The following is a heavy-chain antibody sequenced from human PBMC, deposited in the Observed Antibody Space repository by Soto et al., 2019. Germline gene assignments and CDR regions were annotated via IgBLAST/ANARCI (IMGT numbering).Heavy chain of an antibody. J-gene: IGHJ4*02. V-gene: IGHV1-69*14. CDR1: GATFSSYA. D-gene: IGHD2-15*01. CDR3: VIVVAIPGFPDN. Sequence: QVQLVQSGAEVRQPASSVKVSCKTSGATFSSYAITWVRQAPGQGLEWMGGIVPTVDTSTYAQKFQGRVTITGDKFTNTVYMELSSLSSDDTAVYYCVIVVAIPGFPDNWGQGTLVTVSS. CDR2: IVPTVDTS.